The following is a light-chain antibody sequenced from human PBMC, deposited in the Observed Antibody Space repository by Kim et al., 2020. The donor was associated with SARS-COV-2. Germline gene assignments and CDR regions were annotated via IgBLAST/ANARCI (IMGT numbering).Light chain of an antibody. CDR1: QDIGNY. CDR3: QQYSSYPLT. J-gene: IGKJ4*01. V-gene: IGKV1-16*02. CDR2: AAS. Sequence: ASVGDRVTITCRASQDIGNYLAWFQQRPGKAPTSLIFAASRLQSGVPSKFSGSGSGTDFTLTISSLQPEDFATYYCQQYSSYPLTFGGGTKVDIK.